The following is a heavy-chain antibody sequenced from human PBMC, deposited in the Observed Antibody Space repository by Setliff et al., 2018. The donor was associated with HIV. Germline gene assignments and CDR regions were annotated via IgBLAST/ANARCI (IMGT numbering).Heavy chain of an antibody. D-gene: IGHD2-2*01. V-gene: IGHV4-4*07. J-gene: IGHJ6*03. CDR1: GGSFSSYH. CDR3: ARVGASGVASSMDHHYCMDV. Sequence: SETLSLTCTVSGGSFSSYHWSWIRHPAGKGLEWIGHIFASGSTKYNPSLESRVTMSVDTSRTQFSLKLRSVTAADTAVYYCARVGASGVASSMDHHYCMDVWGKGTSVTVSS. CDR2: IFASGST.